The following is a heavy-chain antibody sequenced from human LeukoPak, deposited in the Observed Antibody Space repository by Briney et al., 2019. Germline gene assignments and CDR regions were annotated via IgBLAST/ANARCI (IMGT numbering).Heavy chain of an antibody. CDR1: GYSFTSYW. V-gene: IGHV5-51*01. D-gene: IGHD5-18*01. CDR3: ARLWGQDTGMVFHFDH. J-gene: IGHJ4*03. Sequence: GESLKISCKGSGYSFTSYWIGWVRQMPGKGLEWMGIIYPGDSDTRYSPSFQGQVTISADKSISTAYLQWSSLKASDTAMYYCARLWGQDTGMVFHFDHLGQRTLVNVSS. CDR2: IYPGDSDT.